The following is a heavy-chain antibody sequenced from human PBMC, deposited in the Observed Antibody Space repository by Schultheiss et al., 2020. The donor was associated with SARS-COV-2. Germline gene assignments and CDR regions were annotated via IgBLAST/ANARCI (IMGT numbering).Heavy chain of an antibody. V-gene: IGHV3-23*01. J-gene: IGHJ5*02. CDR3: ARDSYGDYAPKHNWFDP. D-gene: IGHD4-17*01. Sequence: GGSLRLSCAASGFTFSSYAMSWVRQAPGKGLEWVSAISGSGASTYYADSVKGRFTISRDNSKNTLYLQMNSLRAEDTAVYYCARDSYGDYAPKHNWFDPWGQGTLVTVSS. CDR1: GFTFSSYA. CDR2: ISGSGAST.